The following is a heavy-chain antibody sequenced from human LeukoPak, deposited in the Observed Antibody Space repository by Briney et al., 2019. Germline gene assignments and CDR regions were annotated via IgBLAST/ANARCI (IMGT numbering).Heavy chain of an antibody. CDR2: INPSGGST. D-gene: IGHD3-22*01. V-gene: IGHV1-46*01. Sequence: ASVKVSCKASGYTFTSYYMHWVRQAPGQGPEWMGIINPSGGSTSYAQKFQGRVTMIRDMSTSTVYMELSSLRSEDTAVYYCARVRYDSQPPGDYWGQGILVTVSS. J-gene: IGHJ4*02. CDR3: ARVRYDSQPPGDY. CDR1: GYTFTSYY.